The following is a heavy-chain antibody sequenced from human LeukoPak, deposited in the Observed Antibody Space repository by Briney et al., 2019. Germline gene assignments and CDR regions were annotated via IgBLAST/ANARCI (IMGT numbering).Heavy chain of an antibody. CDR3: ARDGDWYGPDY. V-gene: IGHV1-46*01. CDR1: GYTFTSYY. Sequence: GASVKVSCKASGYTFTSYYMHWVRQAPGQGLEWMGIINPSGGSTSYAQKFQGRVTMTTDTPTSTAYMELRSLRSDDTAVYYCARDGDWYGPDYWGQGTLVTVSS. D-gene: IGHD2-21*02. CDR2: INPSGGST. J-gene: IGHJ4*02.